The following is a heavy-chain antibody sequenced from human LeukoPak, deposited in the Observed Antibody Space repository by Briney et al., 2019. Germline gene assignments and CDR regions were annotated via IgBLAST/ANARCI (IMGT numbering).Heavy chain of an antibody. CDR2: INPNSGGT. D-gene: IGHD4-17*01. CDR1: GYTFTGYY. Sequence: ASVKVSCMASGYTFTGYYMHWVRQAPGQGLEWMGWINPNSGGTNYAQKFQGRVTMTRDTSISTAYMELSRLRSDDTAVYYCARELQDYGDYVEPLWGQGTLVTVSS. V-gene: IGHV1-2*02. CDR3: ARELQDYGDYVEPL. J-gene: IGHJ4*02.